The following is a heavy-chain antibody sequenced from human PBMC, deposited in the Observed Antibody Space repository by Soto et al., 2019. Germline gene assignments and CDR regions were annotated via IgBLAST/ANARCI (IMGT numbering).Heavy chain of an antibody. V-gene: IGHV6-1*01. CDR3: ARGSWDDVTGHYSMDV. CDR1: GDSVSSNSSA. Sequence: QVQLQQSGPGLVKPSQTLSLTCDISGDSVSSNSSAWNWIRQTPSRRLEWLGRTYYRSRWYINYAVSVKSRITVNPHTSKNQFSLQLNSVTPEDTAVYYCARGSWDDVTGHYSMDVWGKGTTVTVSS. D-gene: IGHD1-1*01. J-gene: IGHJ6*03. CDR2: TYYRSRWYI.